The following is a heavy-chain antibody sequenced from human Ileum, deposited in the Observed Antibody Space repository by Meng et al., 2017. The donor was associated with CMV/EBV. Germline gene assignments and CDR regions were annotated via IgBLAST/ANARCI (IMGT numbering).Heavy chain of an antibody. Sequence: SQIPSLTCAVYGESFSGHFWSWIRQPPGKGLEWIGDINHSGSTNYNPSLKSRVSISIFTSKNQFSLNPTSVTAADTAVYYCARVTRGFDYWGQGALVTVSS. CDR1: GESFSGHF. J-gene: IGHJ4*02. D-gene: IGHD3-10*01. CDR3: ARVTRGFDY. CDR2: INHSGST. V-gene: IGHV4-34*01.